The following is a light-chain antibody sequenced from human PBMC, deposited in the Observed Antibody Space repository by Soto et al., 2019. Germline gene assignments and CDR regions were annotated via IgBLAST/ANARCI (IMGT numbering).Light chain of an antibody. J-gene: IGLJ3*02. CDR1: SGHSSYI. Sequence: QSVLTQSSSASASLGPSVKLTCTLSSGHSSYIIAWHQQQPGKAPRYLMKLEGSGSYNKGSGVPDRFSGSSSGADRYLTISNLQSEDEADYYCETWDSNTLWVFGGGTKVTVL. CDR2: LEGSGSY. CDR3: ETWDSNTLWV. V-gene: IGLV4-60*03.